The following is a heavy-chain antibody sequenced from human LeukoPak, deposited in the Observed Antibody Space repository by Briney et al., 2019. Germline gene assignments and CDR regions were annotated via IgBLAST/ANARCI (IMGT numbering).Heavy chain of an antibody. CDR1: GGSISSGGYS. J-gene: IGHJ4*02. CDR2: IYHSGST. D-gene: IGHD3-10*01. Sequence: SQTLSLTCAVSGGSISSGGYSWSWIRQPPGKGLEWIGYIYHSGSTYYNPSLKSRVTISVDRSKNQFSLKLSSVTAADTAVYYCARGNYYGSGSYLLFDYWGQGTLVTVSS. V-gene: IGHV4-30-2*01. CDR3: ARGNYYGSGSYLLFDY.